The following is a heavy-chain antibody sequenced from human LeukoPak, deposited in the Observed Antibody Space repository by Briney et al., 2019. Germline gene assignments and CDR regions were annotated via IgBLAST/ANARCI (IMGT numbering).Heavy chain of an antibody. CDR2: INNDGSSA. V-gene: IGHV3-74*01. CDR1: GFTFSSYW. D-gene: IGHD1-1*01. CDR3: AKGLERESRLDS. J-gene: IGHJ4*02. Sequence: GGSLRLSCAASGFTFSSYWMHWVRQTPGKGLIYISRINNDGSSANYADSVRGRFTISTDNSKNTLYLQMNSLRTEDTALYYCAKGLERESRLDSWGQGTLVTVSS.